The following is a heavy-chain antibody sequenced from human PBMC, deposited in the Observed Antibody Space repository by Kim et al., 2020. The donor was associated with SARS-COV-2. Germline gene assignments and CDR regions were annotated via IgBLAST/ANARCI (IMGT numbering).Heavy chain of an antibody. CDR3: ARDNGSGRDYYGMDV. J-gene: IGHJ6*02. V-gene: IGHV4-31*02. Sequence: PSRKSRVTISVDTSKNQFSLKLSSVTAADTAVYYCARDNGSGRDYYGMDVWGQGTTVTVSS. D-gene: IGHD3-10*01.